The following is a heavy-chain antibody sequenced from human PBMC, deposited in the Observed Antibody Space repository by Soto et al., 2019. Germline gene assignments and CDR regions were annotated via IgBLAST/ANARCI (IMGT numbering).Heavy chain of an antibody. CDR1: GFTFSDYA. D-gene: IGHD6-19*01. V-gene: IGHV3-30*18. J-gene: IGHJ4*02. Sequence: VQLVESGGGVVQPGRSLRLSCAASGFTFSDYAMHWVSQAPGKGLEWVAVVSHDGRNTHYADSVKGRFTSSRDSSKNTVSLEMTSLRAEDTAVYYCAKGVRQWLVTSDFNYWGQGALVTVSS. CDR3: AKGVRQWLVTSDFNY. CDR2: VSHDGRNT.